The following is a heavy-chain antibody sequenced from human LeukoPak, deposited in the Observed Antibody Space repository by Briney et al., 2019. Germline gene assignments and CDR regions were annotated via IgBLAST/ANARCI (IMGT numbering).Heavy chain of an antibody. CDR1: GFTFSSYA. CDR2: ISGSGGST. J-gene: IGHJ4*02. Sequence: PGGSLRLSCVASGFTFSSYAMSWVRQAPGKGLEWVSAISGSGGSTYYADSVKGRFTISRDNSKNTLYLQMNSLRAEDTAVYYCASRYLMVRGVIIQAPLDYWGQGTLVTVSS. V-gene: IGHV3-23*01. CDR3: ASRYLMVRGVIIQAPLDY. D-gene: IGHD3-10*01.